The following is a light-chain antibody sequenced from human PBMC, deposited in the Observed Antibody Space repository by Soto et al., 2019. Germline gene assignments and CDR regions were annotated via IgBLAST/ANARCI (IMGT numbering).Light chain of an antibody. CDR3: QVWDSSRDHYV. J-gene: IGLJ1*01. Sequence: SSELTQPPSVSVAPAETARITCGGNDIGSKGVHWYQQRPGQAPVLVIYYDSDRPSGIPERFSGSNSGNTATLTISRVEAGDEADYYCQVWDSSRDHYVFGPGTKLTVL. V-gene: IGLV3-21*04. CDR2: YDS. CDR1: DIGSKG.